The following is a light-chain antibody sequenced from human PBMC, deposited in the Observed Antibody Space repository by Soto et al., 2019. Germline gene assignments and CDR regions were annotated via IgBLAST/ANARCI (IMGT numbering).Light chain of an antibody. J-gene: IGKJ1*01. CDR1: QSVSTR. V-gene: IGKV1-5*02. Sequence: IQITQSPSSLSATVGDRVTIICRASQSVSTRLAWYQQKPGKAPKVLIYDASSWAGGVPSRFTGSESGTDFTLTITSLQPDDFATYYCQQYTSYPWTFGQGSKVDTK. CDR2: DAS. CDR3: QQYTSYPWT.